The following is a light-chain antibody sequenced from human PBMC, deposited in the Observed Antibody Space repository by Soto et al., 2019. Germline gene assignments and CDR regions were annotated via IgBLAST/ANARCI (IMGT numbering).Light chain of an antibody. CDR3: QQYNNWPPIT. CDR1: QSVSSK. CDR2: GAS. V-gene: IGKV3-15*01. Sequence: EIVLTQSPATLSLSPGERATLSCRASQSVSSKLAWYQQKPGQAPRLLIYGASTRATGIPARFSGSGSGTEFTLTISSLQSEDFAVYYGQQYNNWPPITFCQGTRLEIK. J-gene: IGKJ5*01.